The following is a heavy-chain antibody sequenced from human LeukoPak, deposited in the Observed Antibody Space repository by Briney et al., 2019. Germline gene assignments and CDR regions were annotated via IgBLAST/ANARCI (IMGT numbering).Heavy chain of an antibody. V-gene: IGHV4-34*01. J-gene: IGHJ5*02. CDR1: GGSFSGYY. Sequence: PSETLSLTCAVYGGSFSGYYWSWIRQPPGKGLEWIGEINHSGSTNYNPSLKSRVTIPVDTSKNQFSLKLSSVTAADTAVYYCARGRLGYLGYCSSTSCRNWFDPWGQGTLVTVSS. CDR3: ARGRLGYLGYCSSTSCRNWFDP. CDR2: INHSGST. D-gene: IGHD2-2*01.